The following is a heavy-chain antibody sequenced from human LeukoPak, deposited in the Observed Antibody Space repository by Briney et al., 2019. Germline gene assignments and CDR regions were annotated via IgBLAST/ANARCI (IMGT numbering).Heavy chain of an antibody. Sequence: PGGSLRLSCAASGFTFSSYSMNWVRQAPGKGLEWVSSISSSSSYIYYADSVKGRFTISRDNAKNSLYLQMNSLRAEDTAVYYCARAEEQQLVLWFDPWGQGTLVTVSS. J-gene: IGHJ5*02. CDR3: ARAEEQQLVLWFDP. CDR1: GFTFSSYS. CDR2: ISSSSSYI. V-gene: IGHV3-21*01. D-gene: IGHD6-13*01.